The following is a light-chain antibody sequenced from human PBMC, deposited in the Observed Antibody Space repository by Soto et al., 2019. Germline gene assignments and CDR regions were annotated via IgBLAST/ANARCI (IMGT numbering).Light chain of an antibody. CDR1: QTVRNGY. CDR2: RTL. CDR3: QQYADSPVT. Sequence: EIVLTQSPGFLSVSPGGRATLSCRASQTVRNGYLAWYQHKAGQAPRLLIYRTLSRAAGIPDRFSGSGSGTDFTLTICRLEPEDFAVYFCQQYADSPVTFGGGTKVEIK. J-gene: IGKJ4*01. V-gene: IGKV3-20*01.